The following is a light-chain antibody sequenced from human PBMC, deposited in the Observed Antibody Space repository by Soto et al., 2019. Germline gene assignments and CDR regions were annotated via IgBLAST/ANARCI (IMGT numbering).Light chain of an antibody. CDR1: SSDVDTYNY. CDR3: SSYTSSNTLGV. V-gene: IGLV2-14*01. Sequence: QSALTQPASVSGSPGQSITISCTRTSSDVDTYNYVSWYQQYPGKAPKLIIHDVSDRPSGVSNRFSGSKSGNTASLTISGLQAEDEADYYCSSYTSSNTLGVFGGGTKLTVL. CDR2: DVS. J-gene: IGLJ2*01.